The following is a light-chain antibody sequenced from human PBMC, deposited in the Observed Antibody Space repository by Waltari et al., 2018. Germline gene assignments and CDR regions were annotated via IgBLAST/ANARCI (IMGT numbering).Light chain of an antibody. CDR2: GAS. J-gene: IGKJ2*01. Sequence: EIVLTQSPGTLSLSLGERATLSCRASQSVSSSYLAWYQQKPGQAPRLLIYGASSRATGIPDKFSGSGSGTDFTLIISRLEPEDFAVYYCQQYGSSPRTFGQGTKLEIK. V-gene: IGKV3-20*01. CDR1: QSVSSSY. CDR3: QQYGSSPRT.